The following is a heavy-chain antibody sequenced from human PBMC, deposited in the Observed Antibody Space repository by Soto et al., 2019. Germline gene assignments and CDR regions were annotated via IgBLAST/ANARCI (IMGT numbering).Heavy chain of an antibody. CDR2: IWYDGSNK. CDR1: GFTFSSYG. CDR3: ARDPSWIQLGPFDY. J-gene: IGHJ4*02. V-gene: IGHV3-33*01. D-gene: IGHD5-18*01. Sequence: GGSLRLSCAASGFTFSSYGMHWVRQAPGKGLEWVAVIWYDGSNKYYADSVKGRFTISRDNSKNTLYLQMNNLRAEDTAVYYCARDPSWIQLGPFDYWGQGTLVTVSS.